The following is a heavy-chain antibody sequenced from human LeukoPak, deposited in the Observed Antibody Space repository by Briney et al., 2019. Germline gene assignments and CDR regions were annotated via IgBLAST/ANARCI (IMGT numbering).Heavy chain of an antibody. CDR2: IKQDGSEK. Sequence: ETLSLTCAVYGGSFSGYYWSWVRQAPGKGLEWVANIKQDGSEKYYVDSVKGRFTISRDNAKNSLYLQMNSLRAEDTAVYYCASTVSWIQLWPVDYWGQGTLVTVSS. V-gene: IGHV3-7*01. J-gene: IGHJ4*02. CDR1: GGSFSGYY. CDR3: ASTVSWIQLWPVDY. D-gene: IGHD5-18*01.